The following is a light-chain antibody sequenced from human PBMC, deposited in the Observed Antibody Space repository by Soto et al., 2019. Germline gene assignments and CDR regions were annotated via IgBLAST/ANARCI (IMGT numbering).Light chain of an antibody. J-gene: IGKJ4*01. V-gene: IGKV1-12*01. CDR3: QQARAFPLT. CDR1: QDINRW. CDR2: GAS. Sequence: DIQMTQSPSSVSASIGDRVTVTCRASQDINRWLSWYQKKPGKAPRFLIYGASTLQSGVPSRFSGSGFGTDFTLTISSLQPEDFATYYCQQARAFPLTFGGGTKVEIK.